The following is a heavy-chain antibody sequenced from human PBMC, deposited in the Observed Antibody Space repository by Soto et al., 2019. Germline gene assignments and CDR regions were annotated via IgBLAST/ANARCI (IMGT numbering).Heavy chain of an antibody. CDR1: GGSISSYY. CDR2: IYYSGST. Sequence: PSETLSLTCTVSGGSISSYYWSWIRQPPGKGLEWIGYIYYSGSTNYNPSLKSRVTISVDTSKSTAFMELSSLTSEGTAVYYCARGPRNWGVDYWGQGTLVTVSS. CDR3: ARGPRNWGVDY. J-gene: IGHJ4*02. V-gene: IGHV4-59*01. D-gene: IGHD7-27*01.